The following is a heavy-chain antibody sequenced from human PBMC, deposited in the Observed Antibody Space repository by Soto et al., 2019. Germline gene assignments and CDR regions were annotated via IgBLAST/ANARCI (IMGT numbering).Heavy chain of an antibody. J-gene: IGHJ5*02. Sequence: QVQLAESGGDLVKPGGSLRLSCAASGFMFSDYHMSWIRQAPGKGLEWVLYISGSGKTIYYADSVKGRFTISRDNAKNSLHLQMNSLRAEDTAVYYCVRGGAKRGDRWCQGIVVTVSS. CDR3: VRGGAKRGDR. CDR2: ISGSGKTI. CDR1: GFMFSDYH. D-gene: IGHD3-10*01. V-gene: IGHV3-11*01.